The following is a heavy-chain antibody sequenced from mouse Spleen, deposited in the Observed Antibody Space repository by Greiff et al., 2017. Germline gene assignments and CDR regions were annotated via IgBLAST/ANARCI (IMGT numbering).Heavy chain of an antibody. CDR3: TGIGYYGSRGYFDY. J-gene: IGHJ2*01. CDR2: IDPETGGT. V-gene: IGHV1-15*01. D-gene: IGHD1-1*01. Sequence: VQLQQSGAELVRPGASVTLSCKASGYTFTDYEMHWVKQTPVHGLEWIGAIDPETGGTAYNQKFKGKAILTADKSSSTAYMELRSLTSEDSAVYYCTGIGYYGSRGYFDYWGQGTTLTVSS. CDR1: GYTFTDYE.